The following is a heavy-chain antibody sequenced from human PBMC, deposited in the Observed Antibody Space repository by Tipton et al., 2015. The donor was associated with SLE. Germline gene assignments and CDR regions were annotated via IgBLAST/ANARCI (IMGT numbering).Heavy chain of an antibody. Sequence: TLSLTCTVSGGSFSSHYWSWIRQSPGKGLEWIGYISYNGNSYYNPSLKSRVTISVDTSKNQFSLKLNSVTAADTAVYYCASSPGVYSSGWADYWGQGTLVTVSS. D-gene: IGHD6-19*01. V-gene: IGHV4-59*11. CDR1: GGSFSSHY. CDR2: ISYNGNS. J-gene: IGHJ4*02. CDR3: ASSPGVYSSGWADY.